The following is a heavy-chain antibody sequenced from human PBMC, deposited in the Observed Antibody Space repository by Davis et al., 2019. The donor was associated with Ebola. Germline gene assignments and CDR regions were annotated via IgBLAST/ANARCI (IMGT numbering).Heavy chain of an antibody. V-gene: IGHV4-4*02. J-gene: IGHJ6*02. CDR2: IYHSGST. CDR1: GGSISSSNW. CDR3: ARHEAYSDTLYGMDV. Sequence: SETLSLTCAVSGGSISSSNWWRWVRQPPGQGLEWIGEIYHSGSTNYNPSLKSRVTISVDTSKNQFSLKLSSVTAADTAVYYCARHEAYSDTLYGMDVWGQGTTITVSS. D-gene: IGHD6-13*01.